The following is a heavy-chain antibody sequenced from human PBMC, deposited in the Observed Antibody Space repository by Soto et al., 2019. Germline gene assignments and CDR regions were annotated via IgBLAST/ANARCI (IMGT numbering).Heavy chain of an antibody. Sequence: QVQLVESGGGVVQPGRSLRLSCAASGFTFSSYAMHWVRQAPGKGLEWVAVISYDGSNKYYADSVKGRFTISRDNSKNTLYLQMNSLRAEDTAVYYCANRYSSGWYSVSRHIGLDSWFDPWGQGTLVTVSS. J-gene: IGHJ5*02. V-gene: IGHV3-30-3*01. CDR3: ANRYSSGWYSVSRHIGLDSWFDP. CDR2: ISYDGSNK. D-gene: IGHD6-19*01. CDR1: GFTFSSYA.